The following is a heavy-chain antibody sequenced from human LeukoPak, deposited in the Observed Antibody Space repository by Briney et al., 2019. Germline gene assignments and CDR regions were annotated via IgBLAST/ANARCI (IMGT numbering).Heavy chain of an antibody. Sequence: PSETLSLTCTVSGGSISSYYWSWIRQPPGKGLEWIGYIYYSGSTSYNPSLKSRVTISVDTSKKQFSLKLSSVTAADTAFYYCARYIVSYPHDAFDIWGQGTMVTLSS. CDR1: GGSISSYY. CDR3: ARYIVSYPHDAFDI. V-gene: IGHV4-59*01. D-gene: IGHD1-26*01. CDR2: IYYSGST. J-gene: IGHJ3*02.